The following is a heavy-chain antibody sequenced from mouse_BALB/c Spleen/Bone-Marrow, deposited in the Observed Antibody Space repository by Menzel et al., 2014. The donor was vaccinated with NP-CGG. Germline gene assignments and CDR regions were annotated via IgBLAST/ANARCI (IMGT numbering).Heavy chain of an antibody. D-gene: IGHD2-14*01. J-gene: IGHJ2*01. CDR1: GFTFSSFG. V-gene: IGHV5-17*02. CDR3: GGDVPLYDVGYVDY. CDR2: VSSGRSTI. Sequence: EVNVVESGGGLVQPGGSRKLSCAASGFTFSSFGMHWVRQAPEKGLEWVAYVSSGRSTIYYADTVKVRFTTSTDNPKNTLSMQMNNLRSEDADMYYCGGDVPLYDVGYVDYRGQG.